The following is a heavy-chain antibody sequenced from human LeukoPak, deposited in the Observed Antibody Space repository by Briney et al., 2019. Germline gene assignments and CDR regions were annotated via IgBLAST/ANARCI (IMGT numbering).Heavy chain of an antibody. J-gene: IGHJ6*03. D-gene: IGHD5-18*01. V-gene: IGHV3-30*02. CDR3: AKDPTRYSYGYNPYYMDV. Sequence: GGSLRLSCAASGFTFSSYGMHWVRQAPGKGLEWVAFIRYDGSNKYYADSVKGRFTISRDNSKNTLYLQMNSLSAEDTAVYYCAKDPTRYSYGYNPYYMDVWGKGTTVTISS. CDR2: IRYDGSNK. CDR1: GFTFSSYG.